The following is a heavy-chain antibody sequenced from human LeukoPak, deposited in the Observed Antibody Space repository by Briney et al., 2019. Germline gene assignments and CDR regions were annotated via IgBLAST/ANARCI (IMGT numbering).Heavy chain of an antibody. D-gene: IGHD1-26*01. V-gene: IGHV3-48*02. Sequence: GGSLRLSCAASGFTFSTYNMNWVRQAPGKGLEWVSHITSSSTNIYYADSVKGRFTISRDNAKNALSLQMNSLRDEDTAVYYCARDPVEWELLLDYWGQGTLVTVSS. CDR1: GFTFSTYN. CDR3: ARDPVEWELLLDY. CDR2: ITSSSTNI. J-gene: IGHJ4*02.